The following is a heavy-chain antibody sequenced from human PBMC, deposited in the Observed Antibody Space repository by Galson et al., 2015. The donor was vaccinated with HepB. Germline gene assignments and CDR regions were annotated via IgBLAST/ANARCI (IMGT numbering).Heavy chain of an antibody. V-gene: IGHV5-51*01. J-gene: IGHJ4*02. Sequence: QSGAEVKKPGESLKISCKGSGYSLTSYWIGWVRQMPGKGLEWMGIIYPGDSDTRYSPSFQGQVTISADKSISTAYLQWSSLKASDTAMYYCARQEKGFWSGYYAVNYWGQGTLVTVSS. D-gene: IGHD3-3*01. CDR3: ARQEKGFWSGYYAVNY. CDR1: GYSLTSYW. CDR2: IYPGDSDT.